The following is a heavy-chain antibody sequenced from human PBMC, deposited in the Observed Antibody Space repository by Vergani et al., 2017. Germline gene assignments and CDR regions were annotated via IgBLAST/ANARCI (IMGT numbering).Heavy chain of an antibody. Sequence: EVQLLESGGGSVQPGESLRLSCVASGFRFREHGMNWVRQAPGKGLEWVSGISGHDHRTLYADSVKGRFTISRDNSKNTLYVQMNSLRAEDTAVYYCAKDYYDSPWGQGTLVTVSS. CDR2: ISGHDHRT. CDR1: GFRFREHG. V-gene: IGHV3-23*01. J-gene: IGHJ5*02. CDR3: AKDYYDSP. D-gene: IGHD3-22*01.